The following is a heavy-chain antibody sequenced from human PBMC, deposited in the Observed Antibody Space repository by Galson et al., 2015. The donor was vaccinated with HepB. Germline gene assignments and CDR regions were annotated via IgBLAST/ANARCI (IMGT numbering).Heavy chain of an antibody. CDR1: GGTFTTYA. V-gene: IGHV1-18*01. Sequence: SVKVSCKASGGTFTTYALSWGRQAPGQGLEWMGCISTNGNTNYAQNFRGRVTMTTDTSTRTAYMELRGLRSDDTAMYYCARGTRKIDYWGQGTLVTVSS. D-gene: IGHD2-2*01. J-gene: IGHJ4*02. CDR2: ISTNGNT. CDR3: ARGTRKIDY.